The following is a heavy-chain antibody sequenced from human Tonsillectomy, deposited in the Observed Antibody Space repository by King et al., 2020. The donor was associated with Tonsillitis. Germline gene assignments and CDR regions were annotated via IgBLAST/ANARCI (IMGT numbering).Heavy chain of an antibody. D-gene: IGHD4-17*01. CDR2: ISGSGGST. V-gene: IGHV3-23*04. CDR3: AKDQRQSATTGDYTFDY. Sequence: VQLVESGGGLVQPGGSLRLSCAASGFTFSSYAMSWVRQAPGKGLEWVSGISGSGGSTYYADSVKGRFTISRDNSKNTLFLKMNSLRAEDTAVYYCAKDQRQSATTGDYTFDYWGQGTLVTVSS. J-gene: IGHJ4*02. CDR1: GFTFSSYA.